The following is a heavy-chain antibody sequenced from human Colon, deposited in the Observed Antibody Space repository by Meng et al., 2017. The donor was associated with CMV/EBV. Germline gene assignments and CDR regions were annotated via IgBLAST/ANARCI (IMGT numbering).Heavy chain of an antibody. CDR1: GFNFRSSA. V-gene: IGHV3-23*03. J-gene: IGHJ3*02. Sequence: GGSLRLSCTASGFNFRSSAMSWVRQAPGKGLEWVSVIYGSGRSSSSADSVKGRFSISRDNSKNTLYLQMSSLRAEDTAVYYCARLLVGALDTHAFDMWGRGTMVTVSS. D-gene: IGHD2-8*02. CDR2: IYGSGRSS. CDR3: ARLLVGALDTHAFDM.